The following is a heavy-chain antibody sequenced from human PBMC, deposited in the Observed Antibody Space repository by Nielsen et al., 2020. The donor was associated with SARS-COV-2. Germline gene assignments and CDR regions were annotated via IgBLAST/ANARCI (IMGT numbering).Heavy chain of an antibody. J-gene: IGHJ4*02. D-gene: IGHD2-2*01. V-gene: IGHV3-23*01. CDR2: ITPDGSTT. Sequence: GGSLRLSCAASGFTFSTHAMNWVRQAPGKGLEWVAAITPDGSTTFYADSGKGRFTISRDNSKNTLFLQMNSLRAEDTAVYYCTKRGLCSSANCYHHFDSWGLGTLVTVSS. CDR1: GFTFSTHA. CDR3: TKRGLCSSANCYHHFDS.